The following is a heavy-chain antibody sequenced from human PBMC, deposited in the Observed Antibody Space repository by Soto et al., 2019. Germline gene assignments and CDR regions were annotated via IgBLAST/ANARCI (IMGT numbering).Heavy chain of an antibody. D-gene: IGHD2-2*01. CDR3: AKVYCSSTSCYAAYYYYMDV. V-gene: IGHV3-23*01. CDR2: ISGSGGST. J-gene: IGHJ6*03. CDR1: GFTFSSYA. Sequence: GGSLRLSCAASGFTFSSYAMSWVRQAPGKGLKWVSAISGSGGSTYYADSVKGRFTISRDNSKNTLYLQMNSLRAEDTAVYHCAKVYCSSTSCYAAYYYYMDVWGKGTTVTVSS.